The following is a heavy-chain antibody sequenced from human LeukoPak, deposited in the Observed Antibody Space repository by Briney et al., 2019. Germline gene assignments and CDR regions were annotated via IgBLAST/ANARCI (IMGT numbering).Heavy chain of an antibody. CDR1: GGSISSGGYY. D-gene: IGHD6-19*01. CDR3: ARGVLVRGIAVAGTGD. CDR2: IYYSGST. J-gene: IGHJ4*02. Sequence: SETLSFTCTVSGGSISSGGYYWSWIRQHPGKGLEWIGYIYYSGSTYYNPSLKSRVTISVDTSKNQFSLKLSSVTAADTAVYYCARGVLVRGIAVAGTGDWGQGTLVTVSS. V-gene: IGHV4-31*03.